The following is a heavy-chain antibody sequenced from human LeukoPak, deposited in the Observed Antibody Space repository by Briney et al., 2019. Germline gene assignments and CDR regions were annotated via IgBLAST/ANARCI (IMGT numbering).Heavy chain of an antibody. Sequence: HTGGSLRLSCAASGFTFSSYAMHWVRQAPGKGLEWVAVISYDGSNKYYAGSVKGRFTISRDNSKNTLYLQMNSLRAEATAVYYCAREQNRITIFGVVRDYFDYWGQGTLVTVSS. CDR2: ISYDGSNK. D-gene: IGHD3-3*01. J-gene: IGHJ4*02. V-gene: IGHV3-30-3*01. CDR3: AREQNRITIFGVVRDYFDY. CDR1: GFTFSSYA.